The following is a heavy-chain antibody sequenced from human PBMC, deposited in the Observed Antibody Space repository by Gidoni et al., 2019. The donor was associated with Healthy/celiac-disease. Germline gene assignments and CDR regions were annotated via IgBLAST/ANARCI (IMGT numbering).Heavy chain of an antibody. V-gene: IGHV3-48*02. Sequence: EVQLVESGGGLVQPGGSLRLSCASSGYTFSRATLNWVRQAPGKALEWVSYISSSNSTTYYADSGKGRFTISRDNAKNSLYLQMNSLRDEDTAVYYCARERYDSSGYYYAYYYGMDGWGQGTTVTVSS. J-gene: IGHJ6*02. D-gene: IGHD3-22*01. CDR1: GYTFSRAT. CDR2: ISSSNSTT. CDR3: ARERYDSSGYYYAYYYGMDG.